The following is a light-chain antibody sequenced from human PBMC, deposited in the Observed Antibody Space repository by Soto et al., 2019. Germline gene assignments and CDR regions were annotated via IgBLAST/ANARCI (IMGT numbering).Light chain of an antibody. CDR2: DVS. CDR1: QTISDS. V-gene: IGKV1-5*01. CDR3: QQSSITPRS. J-gene: IGKJ1*01. Sequence: DIQMTQSPSALSASVGDRVTITCRASQTISDSLAWYQQKPGKAPDLLISDVSNLERGVASRFSGSGSGTEFTLTISGLQPEDFATYYCQQSSITPRSFGQGTNVDI.